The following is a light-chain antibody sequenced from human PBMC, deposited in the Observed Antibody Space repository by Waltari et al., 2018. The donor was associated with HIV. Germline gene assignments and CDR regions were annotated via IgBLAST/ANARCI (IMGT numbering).Light chain of an antibody. J-gene: IGLJ1*01. CDR1: SSDVGGYKY. Sequence: QSALTQPRSVSGSPGQSVTISCPGTSSDVGGYKYVSWYQQHPGKAPKVRIYDVSNRPSGVPDRFSGSKSGNTASLTISGLQAEDEADYYCCSYAGSYTYVFGTGTKVTVL. CDR2: DVS. V-gene: IGLV2-11*01. CDR3: CSYAGSYTYV.